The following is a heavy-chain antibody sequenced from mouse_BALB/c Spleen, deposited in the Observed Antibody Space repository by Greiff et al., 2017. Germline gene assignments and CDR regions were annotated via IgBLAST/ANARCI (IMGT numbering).Heavy chain of an antibody. CDR1: GFTFSSYG. J-gene: IGHJ2*01. Sequence: EVQGVESGGDLVKPGGSLKLSCAASGFTFSSYGMSWVRQTPDKRLEWVATISSGGSYTYYPDSVKGRFTISRDNAKNTLYLQMSSLKSEDTAMYYCAREIHYFDYWGQGTTLTVSS. V-gene: IGHV5-6*01. CDR3: AREIHYFDY. CDR2: ISSGGSYT.